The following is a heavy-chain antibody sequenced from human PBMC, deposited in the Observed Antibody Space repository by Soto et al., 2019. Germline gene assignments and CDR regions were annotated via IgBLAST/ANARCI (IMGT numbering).Heavy chain of an antibody. CDR1: GGTFSSYT. CDR3: ARSLRFPNYYYYYGMAV. Sequence: QVQLVQSGAEVKKPGSSVKVSCKASGGTFSSYTISWVRQAPGQGLEWMGRIIPILGIANYAQKFQGRVTITADKSTSTAYMELSSLRSEDTAVYYCARSLRFPNYYYYYGMAVWGQGTTVTVSS. V-gene: IGHV1-69*02. J-gene: IGHJ6*02. CDR2: IIPILGIA. D-gene: IGHD3-10*01.